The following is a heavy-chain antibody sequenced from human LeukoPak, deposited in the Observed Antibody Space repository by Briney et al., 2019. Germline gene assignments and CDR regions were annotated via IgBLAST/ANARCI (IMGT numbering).Heavy chain of an antibody. CDR2: ISGSGGST. V-gene: IGHV3-23*01. CDR1: GFTFSSYA. CDR3: AKLGGNSPHLDY. D-gene: IGHD4-23*01. J-gene: IGHJ4*02. Sequence: GGPLRLSCAASGFTFSSYAMSWVRQAPGKGLEWVSAISGSGGSTYYADSVKGRFTISRDNSKNTLYLQMNSLRAEDTAVYYCAKLGGNSPHLDYWGQGTLVTVSS.